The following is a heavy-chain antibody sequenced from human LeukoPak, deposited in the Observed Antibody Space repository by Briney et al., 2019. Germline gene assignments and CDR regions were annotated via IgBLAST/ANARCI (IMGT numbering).Heavy chain of an antibody. V-gene: IGHV3-30*18. Sequence: GGSLRLSCAASGFTFSSYGMHWVRQAPGKGLEWVAVISYDGSNKYYADSVKGRFTISSDNSKNMLYLQMNSLRAEDTAVYYCAKDWSRTVTQDYWGQGALVTVSP. D-gene: IGHD4-17*01. CDR3: AKDWSRTVTQDY. CDR2: ISYDGSNK. CDR1: GFTFSSYG. J-gene: IGHJ4*02.